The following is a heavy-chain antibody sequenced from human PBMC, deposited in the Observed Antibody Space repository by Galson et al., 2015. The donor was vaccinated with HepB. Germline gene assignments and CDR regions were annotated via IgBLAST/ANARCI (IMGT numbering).Heavy chain of an antibody. CDR1: GFTFSSYD. D-gene: IGHD3-22*01. V-gene: IGHV3-13*05. Sequence: SLRLSCAASGFTFSSYDMHWVRQATGKGLEWVSAIGTAGDPYYPGSVKGRFTISRENAKNSLYLQMNSLRAGDTAVYYCARDSCGGYTGRCYTTYYYDGSGYYGGLFAYWGQGTLVTVSS. CDR3: ARDSCGGYTGRCYTTYYYDGSGYYGGLFAY. CDR2: IGTAGDP. J-gene: IGHJ4*02.